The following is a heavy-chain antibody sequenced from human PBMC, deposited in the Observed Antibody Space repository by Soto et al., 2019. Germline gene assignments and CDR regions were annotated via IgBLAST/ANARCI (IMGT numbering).Heavy chain of an antibody. CDR1: GGSISSATNY. V-gene: IGHV4-31*03. D-gene: IGHD2-21*01. CDR3: ARTAARFPAPFDY. Sequence: PSETLSLTCTVSGGSISSATNYWTWIRQHPEKGLEWIGYISRSGSTYFSPSLKSRVSISVDTSTNQFSLRLSSVTAADTAVYYCARTAARFPAPFDYWGPGTLVTVSS. J-gene: IGHJ4*02. CDR2: ISRSGST.